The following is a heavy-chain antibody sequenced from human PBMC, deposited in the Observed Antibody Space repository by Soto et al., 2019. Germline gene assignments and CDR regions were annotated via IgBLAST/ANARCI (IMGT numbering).Heavy chain of an antibody. J-gene: IGHJ6*02. D-gene: IGHD2-15*01. CDR1: GFTFSSYS. CDR2: ISSSSYI. CDR3: ARVAVLGMDV. V-gene: IGHV3-21*01. Sequence: LRLSCAASGFTFSSYSMNWVRQAPGKGLEWVSSISSSSYIYYADSVKGRFTISRDNAKNSLYLQMNSLRAEDTAVYYCARVAVLGMDVWGQGTTVTVSS.